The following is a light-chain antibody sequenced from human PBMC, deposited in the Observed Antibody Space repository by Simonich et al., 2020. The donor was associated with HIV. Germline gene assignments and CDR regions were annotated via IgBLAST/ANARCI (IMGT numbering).Light chain of an antibody. CDR2: GAS. J-gene: IGKJ1*01. Sequence: EVVMTQSPATLSVSLAERATLSCRASQSVRSNLAWYQQTPGQAPRLLIYGASTRATDIPARFSGSGSGTEFTLIISSMQSEDFAVYYCQQYNDWTTFGQGTKVEI. CDR1: QSVRSN. CDR3: QQYNDWTT. V-gene: IGKV3-15*01.